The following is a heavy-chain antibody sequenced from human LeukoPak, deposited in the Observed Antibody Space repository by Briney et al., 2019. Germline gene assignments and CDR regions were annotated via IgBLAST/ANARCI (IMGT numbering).Heavy chain of an antibody. CDR1: GGSISSYY. Sequence: NPSETLSLTCTVSGGSISSYYWSWIRQPPGKGLEWIGYIYYSGSTNYNPSLKSRVTISVDTSKNQFSLKLSSVTAADTAVYYRAGLKNDFWSGHSFDYWGQGTLVTVSS. CDR3: AGLKNDFWSGHSFDY. CDR2: IYYSGST. J-gene: IGHJ4*02. D-gene: IGHD3-3*01. V-gene: IGHV4-59*01.